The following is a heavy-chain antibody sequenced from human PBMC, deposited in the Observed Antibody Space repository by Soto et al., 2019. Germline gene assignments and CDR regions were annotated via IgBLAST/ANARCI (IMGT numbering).Heavy chain of an antibody. CDR2: ISNDGSNK. CDR1: GFTFSSYA. J-gene: IGHJ4*02. V-gene: IGHV3-30*18. D-gene: IGHD3-22*01. Sequence: QVQLVESVGGVVQPGRSLRLSCATSGFTFSSYAMHWVRQAPGKGLEWVAVISNDGSNKFYADSVKGRFTISRDNARNTLHLQMNTLRAEDTAVYYCAKDLYYYHSSLYDYWGQGTLVTVSS. CDR3: AKDLYYYHSSLYDY.